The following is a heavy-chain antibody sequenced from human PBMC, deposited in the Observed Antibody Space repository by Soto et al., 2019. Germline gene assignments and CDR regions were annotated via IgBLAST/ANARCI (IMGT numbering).Heavy chain of an antibody. CDR1: GYTLTELS. Sequence: ASVKVSCKVSGYTLTELSMHWVRQAPGKGLEWMGGFDPEDGETIYAQKFQGRVTMTEDTSTDTAYMELSSLRSEDTAVYYCAIVLDYGDRDRHFDYWGQGTLVPSPQ. CDR3: AIVLDYGDRDRHFDY. D-gene: IGHD4-17*01. CDR2: FDPEDGET. J-gene: IGHJ4*02. V-gene: IGHV1-24*01.